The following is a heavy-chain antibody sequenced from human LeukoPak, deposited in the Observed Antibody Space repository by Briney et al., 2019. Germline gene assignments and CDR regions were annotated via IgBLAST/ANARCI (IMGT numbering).Heavy chain of an antibody. CDR1: RFTFNNYA. CDR2: ISDSGVST. CDR3: ASYLTTATTSGLGY. Sequence: GGSLRLSCAASRFTFNNYAMNWVRQAPGKGLEWVSGISDSGVSTYYADSVKGRFTISRDNAKNSLYLQMNSLRAEDTAVYYCASYLTTATTSGLGYWGQGTLVTVSS. J-gene: IGHJ4*02. V-gene: IGHV3-23*01. D-gene: IGHD1-1*01.